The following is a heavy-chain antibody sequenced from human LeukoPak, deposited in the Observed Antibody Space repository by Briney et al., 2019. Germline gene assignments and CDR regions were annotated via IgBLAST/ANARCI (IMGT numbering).Heavy chain of an antibody. V-gene: IGHV1-2*02. CDR2: INPNSGGT. CDR3: ARRLTGVDY. D-gene: IGHD7-27*01. Sequence: ASVKVSCKASGYTFTSYGISWVRQAPGQGLEWMGWINPNSGGTNYAQKFQGRVTMTRDTSISTAYMELNRLTSDDTAVYYCARRLTGVDYWGQGTLVTVSS. CDR1: GYTFTSYG. J-gene: IGHJ4*02.